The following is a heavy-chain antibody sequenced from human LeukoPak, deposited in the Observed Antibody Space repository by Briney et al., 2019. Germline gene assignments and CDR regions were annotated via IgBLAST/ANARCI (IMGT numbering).Heavy chain of an antibody. V-gene: IGHV4-39*02. D-gene: IGHD6-19*01. J-gene: IGHJ4*02. Sequence: PSETLSLTCTVSGGSISSSSYYWGWIRQPPGKGLEWIGSMYYSGSTYYNPSLKSRVTISVDTSKNHFSLKLSSVTAADTAVYYCATDNSSGWYDFWGQGTLVTVSS. CDR3: ATDNSSGWYDF. CDR1: GGSISSSSYY. CDR2: MYYSGST.